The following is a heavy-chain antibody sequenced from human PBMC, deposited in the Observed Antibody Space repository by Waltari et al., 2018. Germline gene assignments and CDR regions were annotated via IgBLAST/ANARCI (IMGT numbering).Heavy chain of an antibody. J-gene: IGHJ4*02. Sequence: EVRLVESGGGLVQPGGSLRLYGADPGCNFSSYWMSWVRQAPGKGLEWVANIKQDGSDKYYVDSVEGRFTVSRDNAKNSLYLQMNSLRAEDTAVYYCARVYWPRGFDYWGQGTLVTVSS. D-gene: IGHD2-8*02. V-gene: IGHV3-7*01. CDR1: GCNFSSYW. CDR3: ARVYWPRGFDY. CDR2: IKQDGSDK.